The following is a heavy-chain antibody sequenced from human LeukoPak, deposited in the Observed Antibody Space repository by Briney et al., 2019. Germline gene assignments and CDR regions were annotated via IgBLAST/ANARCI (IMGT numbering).Heavy chain of an antibody. V-gene: IGHV3-53*01. Sequence: PGGSLRLSCAVSGSTVSSNYMSWVRQAPGRGLEWVSVLYTGGSTYYADSVKGRFTISRDDSKNTLYLQMNSLRTRDTAVYYCARDYRIEGVTGYYYYGMDVGGQGTTVTVSS. CDR2: LYTGGST. D-gene: IGHD1-26*01. CDR1: GSTVSSNY. CDR3: ARDYRIEGVTGYYYYGMDV. J-gene: IGHJ6*02.